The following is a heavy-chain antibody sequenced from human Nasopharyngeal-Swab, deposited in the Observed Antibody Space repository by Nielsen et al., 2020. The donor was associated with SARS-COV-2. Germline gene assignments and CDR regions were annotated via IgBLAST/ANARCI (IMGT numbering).Heavy chain of an antibody. Sequence: SETLSLTCAVYGGSFSGYYWSWIRQPPGKGLEWIGEINHSGSTNYNPSLKSRVTTSVDTSKNQFSLKLSSVTAADTAVYYCARGRGHYYYGMDVWGQGTAVTVSS. D-gene: IGHD3-10*01. J-gene: IGHJ6*02. V-gene: IGHV4-34*01. CDR1: GGSFSGYY. CDR3: ARGRGHYYYGMDV. CDR2: INHSGST.